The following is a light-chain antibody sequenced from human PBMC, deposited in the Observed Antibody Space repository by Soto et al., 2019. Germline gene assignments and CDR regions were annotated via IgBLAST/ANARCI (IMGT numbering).Light chain of an antibody. Sequence: QSALTQPASVSGSPGQSITISCTGTSSDVGAYNYVSWYQQHPGKAPKLMIYDVTNRPLGVSNRFSGSKSGNTASLTISGLQAEDEADYYCSSYTSSSTPVLFGGGTKLTVL. CDR1: SSDVGAYNY. CDR2: DVT. V-gene: IGLV2-14*01. CDR3: SSYTSSSTPVL. J-gene: IGLJ2*01.